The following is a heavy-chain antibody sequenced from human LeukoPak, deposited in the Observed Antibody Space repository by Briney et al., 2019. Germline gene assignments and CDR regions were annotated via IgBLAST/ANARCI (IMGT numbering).Heavy chain of an antibody. CDR1: GFTFRSYG. D-gene: IGHD3-10*01. J-gene: IGHJ6*04. CDR3: ARERGVNYYYYGMDV. Sequence: PGRSLRLSCAASGFTFRSYGMHWVRQAPGKGLEGVAVIWYDGSNKYCADSVKGRFTISRDNSKNTLYLKMNSLRAEDTAVYSCARERGVNYYYYGMDVWGKGTTVTVSS. V-gene: IGHV3-33*01. CDR2: IWYDGSNK.